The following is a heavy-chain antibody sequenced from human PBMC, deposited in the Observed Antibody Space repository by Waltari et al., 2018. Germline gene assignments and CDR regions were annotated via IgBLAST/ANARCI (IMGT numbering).Heavy chain of an antibody. Sequence: QLQLQESGPGLVKPSETLSLTCPVSGGSISRSSYYWGWLRQPPGKGPEWIGSMYYSGSTYYNPSLKSRVIISVDTSKNQFSLKLSSVTAADTAVYYCAKLDYGDPRGFDFWGQGTLVTVSS. CDR2: MYYSGST. D-gene: IGHD4-17*01. CDR3: AKLDYGDPRGFDF. V-gene: IGHV4-39*01. CDR1: GGSISRSSYY. J-gene: IGHJ4*02.